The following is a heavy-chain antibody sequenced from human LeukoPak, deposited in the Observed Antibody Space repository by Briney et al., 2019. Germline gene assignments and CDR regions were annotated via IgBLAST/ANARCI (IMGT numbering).Heavy chain of an antibody. J-gene: IGHJ3*01. Sequence: GGSLRLSCAASGFTFSNAYMNWVRQAPGKGLEWVGRIRSKNDGATTDYGAPVKNRFTISRDDSKNTLYLQMNSLKTEDTAVYYCINQKTYYYDSSGYHRAFDFWGQGTMVTVSS. D-gene: IGHD3-22*01. CDR3: INQKTYYYDSSGYHRAFDF. CDR2: IRSKNDGATT. V-gene: IGHV3-15*01. CDR1: GFTFSNAY.